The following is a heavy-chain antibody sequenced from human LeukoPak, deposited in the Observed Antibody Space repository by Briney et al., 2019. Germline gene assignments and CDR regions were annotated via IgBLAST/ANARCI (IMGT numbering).Heavy chain of an antibody. D-gene: IGHD1-20*01. Sequence: SVKVSCKASGFTFTSSAMQWVRQARGQRLEWIGWIVVGSGNTNYAQKFQERVTITRDMSTSTAYMGLSSLRSEDTAVYYCAAEGYNWNPYGMDVWGQGTTVTVSS. CDR1: GFTFTSSA. CDR2: IVVGSGNT. CDR3: AAEGYNWNPYGMDV. J-gene: IGHJ6*02. V-gene: IGHV1-58*02.